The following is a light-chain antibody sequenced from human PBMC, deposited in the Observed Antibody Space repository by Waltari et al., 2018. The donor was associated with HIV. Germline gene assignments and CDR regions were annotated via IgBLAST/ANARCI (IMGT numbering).Light chain of an antibody. V-gene: IGLV3-19*01. CDR2: SKE. CDR1: SLSTYS. CDR3: ESRHNNDKHHV. J-gene: IGLJ1*01. Sequence: SSELTQDPAVSSALGQTVRITCQGDSLSTYSANWYQQKPGQAPVVVMYSKEYRPSRIPARFSGSSSGNTASLTITGAQAEDEADYYWESRHNNDKHHVFGTGTKVTV.